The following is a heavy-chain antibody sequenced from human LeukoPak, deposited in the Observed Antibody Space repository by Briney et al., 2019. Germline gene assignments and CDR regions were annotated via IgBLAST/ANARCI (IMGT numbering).Heavy chain of an antibody. J-gene: IGHJ2*01. D-gene: IGHD4-23*01. CDR2: IDWNGADT. CDR3: ARNNGGNSAGWYLDL. V-gene: IGHV3-20*04. Sequence: QAGGSLRLSCAGSGFTFDDYGLSWVDQGPGQGLEWVSGIDWNGADTDYADSVKGRFTISRDSARNSLSLQMNNLRAEDTALYYCARNNGGNSAGWYLDLWGRGTLVTVSS. CDR1: GFTFDDYG.